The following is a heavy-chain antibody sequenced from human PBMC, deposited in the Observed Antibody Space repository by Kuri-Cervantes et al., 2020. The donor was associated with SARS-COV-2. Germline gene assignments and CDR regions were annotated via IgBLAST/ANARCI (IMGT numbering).Heavy chain of an antibody. CDR1: GGSFSGYY. D-gene: IGHD2-2*01. V-gene: IGHV4-34*01. Sequence: SETLSLTCAVYGGSFSGYYWSWIRQPPGKGLEWIGEINHSGSTNYNPSLKRRVTISVDTSKNQFSLKLSSVTAADTAVYYCARELGVPASTYVDYWVQGTLVTVSS. CDR2: INHSGST. CDR3: ARELGVPASTYVDY. J-gene: IGHJ4*02.